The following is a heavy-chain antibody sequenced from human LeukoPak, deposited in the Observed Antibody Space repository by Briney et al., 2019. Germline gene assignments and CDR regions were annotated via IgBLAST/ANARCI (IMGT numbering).Heavy chain of an antibody. J-gene: IGHJ4*02. V-gene: IGHV1-2*02. CDR3: ARGKRIGHRHQIDY. CDR1: GYTFTSYD. D-gene: IGHD2/OR15-2a*01. Sequence: ASVKVSCKASGYTFTSYDIIWGRQAPGQGLEWMGWINPNSGGTNYAQKFQGRVTMTRDTSISTAYMELSRLRSDDTAVYYCARGKRIGHRHQIDYWGQGTLLTVPS. CDR2: INPNSGGT.